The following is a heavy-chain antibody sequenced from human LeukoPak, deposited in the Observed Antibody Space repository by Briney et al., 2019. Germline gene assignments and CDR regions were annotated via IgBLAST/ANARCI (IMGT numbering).Heavy chain of an antibody. CDR3: GRGHWGLDY. J-gene: IGHJ4*02. Sequence: GGSLRLSCAASGFSFTRYWMTWVRQAPGTGLELVANIKEDGSEKYYVDSVKGRFTISRDNAKNSLYLQMNSLRAEDTAVYYCGRGHWGLDYWGQGALVTVSS. V-gene: IGHV3-7*01. D-gene: IGHD7-27*01. CDR1: GFSFTRYW. CDR2: IKEDGSEK.